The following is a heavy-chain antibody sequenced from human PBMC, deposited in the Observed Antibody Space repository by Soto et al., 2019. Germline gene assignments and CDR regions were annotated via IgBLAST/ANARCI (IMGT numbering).Heavy chain of an antibody. J-gene: IGHJ3*02. D-gene: IGHD2-15*01. CDR1: GGSISSSSHY. Sequence: QLQLQESGPGLVKPSETLSLTCTVSGGSISSSSHYWVWIRQPPGKGLEWIGSIYYSGDTYYNPSVKSRVTISVDTSKNQFSVTLNSVTAADTAVYYCARHQSIVVVTAARAFDIWGQGTMVTVSS. CDR2: IYYSGDT. V-gene: IGHV4-39*01. CDR3: ARHQSIVVVTAARAFDI.